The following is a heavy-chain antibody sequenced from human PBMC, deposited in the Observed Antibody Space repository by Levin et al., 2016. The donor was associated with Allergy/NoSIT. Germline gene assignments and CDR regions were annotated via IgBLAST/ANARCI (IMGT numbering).Heavy chain of an antibody. J-gene: IGHJ4*02. CDR2: MSGSGSGT. V-gene: IGHV3-23*01. CDR3: ARVVGYTSSWGFDY. Sequence: ETLSLTCAVSGFTFSSYAMSWVRQAPGKGLEWVSGMSGSGSGTYYADSVRGRFTISRDNSKNTLYLQMNSLRAEDTAEYYCARVVGYTSSWGFDYWGQGILVTVSS. D-gene: IGHD3-16*01. CDR1: GFTFSSYA.